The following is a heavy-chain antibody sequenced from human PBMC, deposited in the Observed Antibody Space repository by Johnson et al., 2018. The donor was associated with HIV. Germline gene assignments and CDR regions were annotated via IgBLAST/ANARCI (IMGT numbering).Heavy chain of an antibody. Sequence: QVQLVESGGGVVQPGRSLRLSCAASGFTFSSYAMHWVRQAPGKGLEWVAVLWYDGSNKYYADSVKGRFTISRDNSKNTLYLQMNSLRAEDTAVYYCARVRRSGTYYVDAFDIWGQGTMVTVSS. CDR3: ARVRRSGTYYVDAFDI. CDR2: LWYDGSNK. D-gene: IGHD1-26*01. CDR1: GFTFSSYA. V-gene: IGHV3-30*04. J-gene: IGHJ3*02.